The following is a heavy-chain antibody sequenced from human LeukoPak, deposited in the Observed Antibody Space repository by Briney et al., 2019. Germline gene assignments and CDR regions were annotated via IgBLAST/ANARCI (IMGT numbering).Heavy chain of an antibody. CDR1: GYTFTSYG. D-gene: IGHD3-22*01. V-gene: IGHV1-18*01. CDR3: ARDLRTGYYDSSGYSSDY. CDR2: ISGYGNT. Sequence: ASVKVSCKASGYTFTSYGISWVRQAPGQGLEWMGWISGYGNTNYAQKFQGRVTMTTDTSTSTAYMELRSLRSDDTAVYFCARDLRTGYYDSSGYSSDYWGQGTLVTVSS. J-gene: IGHJ4*02.